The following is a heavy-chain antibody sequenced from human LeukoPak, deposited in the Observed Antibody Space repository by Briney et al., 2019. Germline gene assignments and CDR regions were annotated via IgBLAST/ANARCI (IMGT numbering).Heavy chain of an antibody. CDR1: GFTFSSYE. Sequence: HPGGSLRLSCAASGFTFSSYEMNWVRQAPGKGLEWVSYISSSGSTIYYADSVKGRFTISRDNAKNSLFLQMNSLRAEDTAVYYCARGSFLITFGGFIGWGQGTLVTVSS. D-gene: IGHD3-16*02. V-gene: IGHV3-48*03. J-gene: IGHJ4*02. CDR3: ARGSFLITFGGFIG. CDR2: ISSSGSTI.